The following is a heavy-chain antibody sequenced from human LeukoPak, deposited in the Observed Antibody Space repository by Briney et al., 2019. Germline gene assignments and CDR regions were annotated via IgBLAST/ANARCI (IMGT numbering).Heavy chain of an antibody. V-gene: IGHV4-59*08. CDR2: IYYSGCT. CDR1: GGSISSYY. CDR3: ARRGKWEPGGFDY. J-gene: IGHJ4*02. Sequence: PSETLSLTCTVSGGSISSYYWSWIRQPPGKGLEWIGYIYYSGCTNYNPSLKSRVTISVDTSKNQFSLKLSSVTAADTAVYYCARRGKWEPGGFDYWGQGTLVTVSS. D-gene: IGHD1-14*01.